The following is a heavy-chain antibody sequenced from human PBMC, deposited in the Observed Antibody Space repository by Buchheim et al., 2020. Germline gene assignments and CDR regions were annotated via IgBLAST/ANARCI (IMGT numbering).Heavy chain of an antibody. CDR2: IWYDGSNK. Sequence: QVQLVESGGGVVQPGRSLRLSCAASGFTFSSYGMHWVRQAPGKGLEWVAVIWYDGSNKYYADSVKGRFTISRDNSKNTLYLQMNSLRAEDTAVYYCARDVVLWAVTTVGYNDYWGQGTL. V-gene: IGHV3-33*01. D-gene: IGHD4-11*01. CDR1: GFTFSSYG. CDR3: ARDVVLWAVTTVGYNDY. J-gene: IGHJ4*02.